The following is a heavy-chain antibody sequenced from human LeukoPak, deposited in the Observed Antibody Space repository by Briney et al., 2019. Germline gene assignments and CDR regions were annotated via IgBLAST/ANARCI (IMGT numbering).Heavy chain of an antibody. J-gene: IGHJ2*01. D-gene: IGHD3-22*01. Sequence: GGSLRLSCAASGFTFSSYWMHWVRQAPGKGLVWVSRINSDGSSTSYADSVKGRFTISRDNAKNTLYLQMNSLRAEDTAVYYCARDLPRYDSSGYYSDWYFDLWGRGTLVTVSS. V-gene: IGHV3-74*01. CDR1: GFTFSSYW. CDR2: INSDGSST. CDR3: ARDLPRYDSSGYYSDWYFDL.